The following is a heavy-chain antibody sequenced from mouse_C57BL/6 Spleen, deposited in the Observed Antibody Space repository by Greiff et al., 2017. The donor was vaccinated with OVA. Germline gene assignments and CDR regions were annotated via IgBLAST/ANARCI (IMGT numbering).Heavy chain of an antibody. CDR3: ARAGYYEGYAMDY. J-gene: IGHJ4*01. Sequence: QVQLQQPGAELVKPGASVKLSCKASGYTFTSYWMHWVKQRPGQGLEWIGMIHPNSGSTNYNEKFKSKATLTVDKSSSTAYMQLSSLTSEDSAVYYCARAGYYEGYAMDYWGQGTSVTVSS. CDR2: IHPNSGST. D-gene: IGHD1-1*01. V-gene: IGHV1-64*01. CDR1: GYTFTSYW.